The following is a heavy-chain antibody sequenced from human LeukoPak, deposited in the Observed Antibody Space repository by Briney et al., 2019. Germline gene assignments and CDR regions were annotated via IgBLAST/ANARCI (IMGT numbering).Heavy chain of an antibody. V-gene: IGHV1-46*01. J-gene: IGHJ4*02. D-gene: IGHD6-19*01. CDR1: GYTFTSYY. Sequence: GASVKVSCKASGYTFTSYYMHWVRQAPGQGLEWMGIINPSGGTTNYAQKFQGRVTMTRDTSTSTVYMELSSLRSEDTAVYYCARFAVHRRIAVNGQFGLVYWGRGTLVTVSS. CDR3: ARFAVHRRIAVNGQFGLVY. CDR2: INPSGGTT.